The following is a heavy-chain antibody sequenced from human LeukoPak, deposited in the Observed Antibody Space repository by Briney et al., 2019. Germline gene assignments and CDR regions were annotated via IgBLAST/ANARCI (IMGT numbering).Heavy chain of an antibody. CDR1: GFTFSNYA. J-gene: IGHJ4*02. V-gene: IGHV3-23*01. Sequence: PGGSLRLSCAASGFTFSNYARTWVRQAPGKGLECVSVISGSGSNTDYADSVKGRFTISSDNSKNTLSLQTNSLRAEDTAVYYCAKVVGTGTTPTDYWGQGTLVTVSS. D-gene: IGHD1-1*01. CDR2: ISGSGSNT. CDR3: AKVVGTGTTPTDY.